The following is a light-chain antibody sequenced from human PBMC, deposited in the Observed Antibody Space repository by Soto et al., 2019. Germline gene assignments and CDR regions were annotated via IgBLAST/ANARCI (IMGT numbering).Light chain of an antibody. Sequence: LVFTQSPGTLSLSPSERATLSCRASQSVSSSNLAWYQQQPGQAPRLLIYGASSRATGIPDTFSGSGSGTDFTLTISSLEPEDVAVYYCQQYGSSPRTFGQGTKVDIK. CDR2: GAS. CDR1: QSVSSSN. J-gene: IGKJ1*01. CDR3: QQYGSSPRT. V-gene: IGKV3-20*01.